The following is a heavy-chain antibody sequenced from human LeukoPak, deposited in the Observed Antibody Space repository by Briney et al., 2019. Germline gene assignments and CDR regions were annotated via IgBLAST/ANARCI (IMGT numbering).Heavy chain of an antibody. J-gene: IGHJ6*03. CDR1: GFTFSSFS. V-gene: IGHV3-21*01. Sequence: GGSLRLSCAASGFTFSSFSMNWVRQAPGKGLEWVSSISSSSSYIYYADSVKGRFTISRDNSKNTLYLQMNSLRAEDTAVYYCARDSDGYMDVWGKGTTVTISS. CDR3: ARDSDGYMDV. CDR2: ISSSSSYI. D-gene: IGHD5-24*01.